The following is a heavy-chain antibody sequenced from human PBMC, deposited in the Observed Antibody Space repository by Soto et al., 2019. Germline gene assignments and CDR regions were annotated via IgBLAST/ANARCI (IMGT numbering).Heavy chain of an antibody. CDR1: GGSFSGYY. Sequence: SATLSLACAVCGGSFSGYYWSWIRQPAGKGVECIGETNQSGSTNYNRPLKSRVTISIDTSKNQFSRKLTSVTAAEPAVDYCDRGLRRTGIASAVGTWGPGNRVTVSS. J-gene: IGHJ5*02. D-gene: IGHD6-13*01. V-gene: IGHV4-34*01. CDR2: TNQSGST. CDR3: DRGLRRTGIASAVGT.